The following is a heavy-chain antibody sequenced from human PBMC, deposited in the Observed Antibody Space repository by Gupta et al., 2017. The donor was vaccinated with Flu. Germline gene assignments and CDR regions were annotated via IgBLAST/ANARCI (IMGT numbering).Heavy chain of an antibody. CDR3: AKDRHDCDF. Sequence: QELLAQSRAEVRKPGASVRLSCKASGSSFISHFIHWVRQAPGQGLEWMGIINPNGGSTNYPQKFQRRVTITADTSTSTVYMDLSGLESDDTAVYYCAKDRHDCDFWGQGTLVTVSS. V-gene: IGHV1-46*01. D-gene: IGHD2-15*01. CDR2: INPNGGST. J-gene: IGHJ4*02. CDR1: GSSFISHF.